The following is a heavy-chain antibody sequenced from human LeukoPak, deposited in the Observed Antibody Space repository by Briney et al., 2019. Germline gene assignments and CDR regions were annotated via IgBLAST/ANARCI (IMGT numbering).Heavy chain of an antibody. D-gene: IGHD7-27*01. CDR3: AREQKTGDSRYFDY. CDR1: GFTFSNFW. J-gene: IGHJ4*02. Sequence: PGGSLRLSCAASGFTFSNFWMQWVRQVPGKGLVLVSRLSSDGNTTTYADSVKGRFTISRDNAKNTLYLQMNSLRAEDTAVYYCAREQKTGDSRYFDYWGQGTLVTVSS. V-gene: IGHV3-74*01. CDR2: LSSDGNTT.